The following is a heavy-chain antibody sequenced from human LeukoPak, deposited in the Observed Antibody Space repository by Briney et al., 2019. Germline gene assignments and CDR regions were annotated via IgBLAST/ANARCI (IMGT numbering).Heavy chain of an antibody. V-gene: IGHV4-30-2*01. Sequence: SETLSLTCAVSGGSISSGGYSWSWIRQPPGKGLEWIGYIYHSGSTYYNPSLKSRVTISVDRSKNQFSLKLSSVTAADTAVYYCARGGDWLSRRYYYYGMDVWGQGTTVTVSS. D-gene: IGHD3-9*01. CDR1: GGSISSGGYS. J-gene: IGHJ6*02. CDR2: IYHSGST. CDR3: ARGGDWLSRRYYYYGMDV.